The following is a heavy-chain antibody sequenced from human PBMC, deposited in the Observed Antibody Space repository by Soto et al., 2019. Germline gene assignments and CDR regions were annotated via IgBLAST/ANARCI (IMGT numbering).Heavy chain of an antibody. CDR1: GYIFSGYG. Sequence: QAQLVESGGGVVQPGRSLRLSCAASGYIFSGYGMHWVRQAPGKGLEWVAVIRYDGSNIYYADSVKGRFTISRDNSKNMLYLQMNSLGAEDTAVSYCARDGIGGTIFRGYFDYWGQGTLVTVSS. CDR2: IRYDGSNI. J-gene: IGHJ4*02. V-gene: IGHV3-33*01. CDR3: ARDGIGGTIFRGYFDY. D-gene: IGHD1-7*01.